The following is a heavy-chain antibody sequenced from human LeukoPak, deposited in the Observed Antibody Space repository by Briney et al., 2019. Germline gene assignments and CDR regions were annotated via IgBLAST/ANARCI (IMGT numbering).Heavy chain of an antibody. J-gene: IGHJ6*02. CDR3: AREFEVGYYGSGSPLYYGMDV. D-gene: IGHD3-10*01. CDR1: GYTFTSYG. V-gene: IGHV1-18*01. Sequence: ASVKVSCKASGYTFTSYGISWVRQAPGQGLEWMGWISAYNGNTNYAQKLQGRVTMTTDTSTSTAYMELRSLRSDGTAVYYCAREFEVGYYGSGSPLYYGMDVWGQGTTVTVSS. CDR2: ISAYNGNT.